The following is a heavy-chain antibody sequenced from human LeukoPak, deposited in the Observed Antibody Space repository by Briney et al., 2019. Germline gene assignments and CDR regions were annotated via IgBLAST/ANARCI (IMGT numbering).Heavy chain of an antibody. Sequence: GGSLRLSCVASGFTFSTYSMNWVRQAPGKGLEWVSYIRGSSDVLYYADSVKGRFTISRDNAKNSLYLQMNSLRDEDTAVYYCARDLRCSSTSCFHGMDVWGQGTTVTVSS. CDR1: GFTFSTYS. CDR3: ARDLRCSSTSCFHGMDV. D-gene: IGHD2-2*01. J-gene: IGHJ6*02. CDR2: IRGSSDVL. V-gene: IGHV3-48*02.